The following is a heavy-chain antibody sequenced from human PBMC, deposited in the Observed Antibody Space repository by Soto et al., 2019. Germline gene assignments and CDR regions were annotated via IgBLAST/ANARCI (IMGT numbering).Heavy chain of an antibody. CDR3: ARSDSSGPTYNWFDP. D-gene: IGHD6-19*01. V-gene: IGHV1-69*01. Sequence: QVQLVQSGAEVKKPGSSVKVSCKASGGTFSSYAISWVRQALGQGLEWMGGIIPIFGTANYAQKFQGRVTITADESTSTAYMELSSLRSEDTAVYYCARSDSSGPTYNWFDPWGQGTLVTVSS. CDR1: GGTFSSYA. J-gene: IGHJ5*02. CDR2: IIPIFGTA.